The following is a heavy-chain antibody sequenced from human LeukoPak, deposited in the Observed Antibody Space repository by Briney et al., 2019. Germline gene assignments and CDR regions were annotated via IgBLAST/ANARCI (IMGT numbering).Heavy chain of an antibody. J-gene: IGHJ5*02. V-gene: IGHV3-23*01. CDR1: GTVFSNTA. D-gene: IGHD6-19*01. CDR2: ISGGGERT. Sequence: PGGSLRLSCAASGTVFSNTAMNWARQSPGRGLEWVSAISGGGERTFYADSVKGRFTISRDNSKNMVYLQMNSLRADDTAIYYCGKDGGQYSSGPEFDPRGQGALVTVSS. CDR3: GKDGGQYSSGPEFDP.